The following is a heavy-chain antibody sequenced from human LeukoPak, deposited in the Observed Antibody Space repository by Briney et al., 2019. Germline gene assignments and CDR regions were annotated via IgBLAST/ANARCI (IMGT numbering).Heavy chain of an antibody. CDR1: GGSFSGYY. CDR3: ARGPLRYRMDV. Sequence: SETLSLTCAVYGGSFSGYYWSWIRQPPGKGLEWIGEINHSGSTNYNPSLKSRVTISVDTSKNQFSLKLSSVTAADTVVYYCARGPLRYRMDVWGQGTTVTVSS. D-gene: IGHD3-9*01. V-gene: IGHV4-34*01. J-gene: IGHJ6*02. CDR2: INHSGST.